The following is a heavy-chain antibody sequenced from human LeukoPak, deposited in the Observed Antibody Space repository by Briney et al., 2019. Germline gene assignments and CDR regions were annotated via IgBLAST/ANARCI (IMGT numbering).Heavy chain of an antibody. D-gene: IGHD6-13*01. Sequence: GGSLRLSCAVSGFTFSSYWMSWVRQAPGKGLEWVANIKQDGSEKYYVDSVKGRFTISRDNAKNSLYLQMNSLRAEDTAVYYCARGRGDSSSWYDYFDYWGQGTLVTVSS. CDR2: IKQDGSEK. CDR1: GFTFSSYW. V-gene: IGHV3-7*01. CDR3: ARGRGDSSSWYDYFDY. J-gene: IGHJ4*02.